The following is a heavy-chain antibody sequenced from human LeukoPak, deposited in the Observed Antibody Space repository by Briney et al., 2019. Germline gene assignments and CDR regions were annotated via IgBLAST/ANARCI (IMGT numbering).Heavy chain of an antibody. Sequence: PSQTLSLTCTVSGGSISSDAYCWRWIRQHPGRGLEWIGYISYSGSTYYNPSLKSRVTISVDTSKNQFSLKLSSVTAADTAVYYCAAIVVVPAAIDYWGQGTLVTVSS. J-gene: IGHJ4*02. CDR1: GGSISSDAYC. CDR3: AAIVVVPAAIDY. CDR2: ISYSGST. V-gene: IGHV4-31*03. D-gene: IGHD2-2*01.